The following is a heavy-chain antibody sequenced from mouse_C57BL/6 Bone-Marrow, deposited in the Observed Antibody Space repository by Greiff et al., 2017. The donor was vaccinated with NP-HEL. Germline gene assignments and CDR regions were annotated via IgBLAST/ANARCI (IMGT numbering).Heavy chain of an antibody. V-gene: IGHV1-76*01. CDR3: AKGNLDY. D-gene: IGHD2-1*01. Sequence: QVHLPPSGAELLRPGASVKLSCPSSVYPFPAYYITCVKHRPGPGLEWIARIYPGSGNPYYNEKFKGKATLTAEKSSSTAYMQLSSLTSEDSAFYFCAKGNLDYWGQGNTLTVSS. CDR1: VYPFPAYY. J-gene: IGHJ2*01. CDR2: IYPGSGNP.